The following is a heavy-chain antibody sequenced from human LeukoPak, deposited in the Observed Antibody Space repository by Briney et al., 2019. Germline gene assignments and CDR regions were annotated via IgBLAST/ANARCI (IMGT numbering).Heavy chain of an antibody. Sequence: PGGSLRLSCTASGFTFSSYAMTWVRQAPGKGLECVSVISGIGTTTYYADSVKGRFTISRDNSKNTLFLQMNSLRVEDTATYYCTKKRTTSVTDWLDPWGQGTLVTVSS. CDR3: TKKRTTSVTDWLDP. CDR2: ISGIGTTT. J-gene: IGHJ5*02. CDR1: GFTFSSYA. V-gene: IGHV3-23*01. D-gene: IGHD4-17*01.